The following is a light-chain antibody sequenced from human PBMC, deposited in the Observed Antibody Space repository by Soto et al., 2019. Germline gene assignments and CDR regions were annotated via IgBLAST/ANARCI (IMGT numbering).Light chain of an antibody. J-gene: IGKJ4*01. V-gene: IGKV1D-17*01. CDR1: QGITNF. Sequence: NIQMTQSPSAMSASVGDRVTITCRARQGITNFLAWFQQKPGKVPNHLIFAASSLQSGVPSRFSGSGSGTEFTLKISSLQPEDFATYSRLQHNSNSFGGGTKVEIK. CDR2: AAS. CDR3: LQHNSNS.